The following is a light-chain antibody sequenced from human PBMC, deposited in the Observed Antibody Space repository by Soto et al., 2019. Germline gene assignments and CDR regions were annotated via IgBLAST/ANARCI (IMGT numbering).Light chain of an antibody. Sequence: EIVLTQSPGTLSLSPGEGATLSCRASQSVSGSFLAWYQQKPGQAPRLLIYGASRRATGIPDRFTGSGSGTDFTLTISRLEPEDFAVYYCQQYGSSPLAFGGGTKVDIK. CDR2: GAS. CDR3: QQYGSSPLA. CDR1: QSVSGSF. V-gene: IGKV3-20*01. J-gene: IGKJ4*02.